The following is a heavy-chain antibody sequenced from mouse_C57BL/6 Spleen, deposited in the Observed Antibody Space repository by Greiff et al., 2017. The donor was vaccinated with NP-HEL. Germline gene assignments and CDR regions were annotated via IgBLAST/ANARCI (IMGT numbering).Heavy chain of an antibody. CDR2: IYPGDGDT. CDR1: GYAFSSSW. V-gene: IGHV1-82*01. Sequence: VQLQQSGPELVKPGASVKISCKASGYAFSSSWMNWVKQRPGKGLEWIGRIYPGDGDTNYNGKFKGKATLTADKSSSTAYMQLSSLTSEDSAVYFCAREKDCFDYWGQGTTLTVSS. J-gene: IGHJ2*01. CDR3: AREKDCFDY.